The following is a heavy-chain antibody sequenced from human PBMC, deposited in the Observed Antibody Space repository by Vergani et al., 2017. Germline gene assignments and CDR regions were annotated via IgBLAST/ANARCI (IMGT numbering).Heavy chain of an antibody. V-gene: IGHV3-15*01. CDR2: IKSKTDGGTT. CDR1: GFTVSSNY. Sequence: EVQLVESGGGLVQPGGSLRLSCAASGFTVSSNYMSWVRQAPGKGLEWVGRIKSKTDGGTTDYAAPVKGRFTISRDDSKNTLYLQMNSLKTEDTAVYYCTTAAGPYYYYYGMDVWGQGTTVTVSS. CDR3: TTAAGPYYYYYGMDV. D-gene: IGHD2-15*01. J-gene: IGHJ6*02.